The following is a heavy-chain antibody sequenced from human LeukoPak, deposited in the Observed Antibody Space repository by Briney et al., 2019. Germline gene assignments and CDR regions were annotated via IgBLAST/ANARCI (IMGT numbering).Heavy chain of an antibody. CDR2: VSSDGRNN. CDR3: ARVSGKFDY. Sequence: GGSLRLSCAASGVTFSSYGMHWVRQAPDKGLEWVALVSSDGRNNYYADSVKGRFSISRDNSKNSLFLEMSSLRTEDTAMYYCARVSGKFDYWGEGTLVAVSS. CDR1: GVTFSSYG. J-gene: IGHJ4*02. V-gene: IGHV3-30*03.